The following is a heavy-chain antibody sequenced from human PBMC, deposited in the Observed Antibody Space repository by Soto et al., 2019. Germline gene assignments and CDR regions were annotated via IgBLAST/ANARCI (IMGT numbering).Heavy chain of an antibody. Sequence: GGSPRLACAASGFTLSSYAMSWVRQAPGKGLEWVSAISGSGGSTYYADSVKGRFTISRDNSKNTLYLQMNSLRAEDTAVYYCAKIPPHGSPHAALDIWGQGTMVTVSS. CDR2: ISGSGGST. CDR3: AKIPPHGSPHAALDI. J-gene: IGHJ3*02. D-gene: IGHD1-26*01. CDR1: GFTLSSYA. V-gene: IGHV3-23*01.